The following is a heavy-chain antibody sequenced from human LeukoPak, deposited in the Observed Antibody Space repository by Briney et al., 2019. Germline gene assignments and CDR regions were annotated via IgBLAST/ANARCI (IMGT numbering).Heavy chain of an antibody. CDR3: SREMGGYQLLKNFDL. J-gene: IGHJ4*02. CDR1: VFTLSDYT. CDR2: IQYNGGTT. V-gene: IGHV3-30*02. Sequence: GGSLRLSCAPSVFTLSDYTMHWVRHAPGKGPEWVAYIQYNGGTTSYAHSVKGRFTIPRDNSKNTLSLQMNSLRTEDTAVYFCSREMGGYQLLKNFDLWGQGTLVTVP. D-gene: IGHD2-2*01.